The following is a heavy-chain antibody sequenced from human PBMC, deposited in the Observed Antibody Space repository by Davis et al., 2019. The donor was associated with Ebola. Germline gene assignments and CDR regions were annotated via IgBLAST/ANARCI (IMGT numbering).Heavy chain of an antibody. CDR1: GFTFSNYA. CDR3: ARSGRGYSYGYLDY. Sequence: GESLKISCAASGFTFSNYAMSWVRQAPGKGLEWVSAIRGSGGSTYYADSVKGRFTISRDNSKNTLYLQMNSLRDEDTAVYYCARSGRGYSYGYLDYWGQGTLVTVSS. D-gene: IGHD5-18*01. CDR2: IRGSGGST. V-gene: IGHV3-23*01. J-gene: IGHJ4*02.